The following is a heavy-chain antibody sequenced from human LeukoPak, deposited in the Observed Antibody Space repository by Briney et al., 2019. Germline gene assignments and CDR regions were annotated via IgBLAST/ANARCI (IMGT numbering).Heavy chain of an antibody. Sequence: GGSLRLSCVASEFSFDNYRMNWVRQAPGKGLEWVANINQDGSEKYYVNSVQGRFTISRDNAKNSLYLQMNSLRAEDTAVYYCARGRHGSGSFDAFHIWGQGTMVTVSS. CDR1: EFSFDNYR. CDR3: ARGRHGSGSFDAFHI. CDR2: INQDGSEK. V-gene: IGHV3-7*01. J-gene: IGHJ3*02. D-gene: IGHD3-10*01.